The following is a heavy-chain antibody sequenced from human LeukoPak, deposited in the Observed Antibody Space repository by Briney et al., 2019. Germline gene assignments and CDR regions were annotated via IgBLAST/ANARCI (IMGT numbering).Heavy chain of an antibody. CDR2: INKDGSAT. Sequence: AAESLTLSCDASGFTFDAYAMHWVRQPPGKGLEWVSLINKDGSATYYADSVKGRFTISRDNSKNSLYLQMNSLRSEDTALYYCATWAFYHSLDVWGQGTTVTVSS. J-gene: IGHJ6*02. D-gene: IGHD1-26*01. V-gene: IGHV3-43*02. CDR1: GFTFDAYA. CDR3: ATWAFYHSLDV.